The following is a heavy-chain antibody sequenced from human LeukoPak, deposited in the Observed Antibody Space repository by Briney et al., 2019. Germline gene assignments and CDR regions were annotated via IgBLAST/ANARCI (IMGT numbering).Heavy chain of an antibody. Sequence: SETLSLTCTVSGGSISSYYWSWIRQPPGKGLEWIGYIYYSGSTNYNPSLKSRVTISIDTSKNQFSLKLSSVTAADTAVYYCAGRKRGSYYYGSGSYFQHWGQGTLVTVSS. CDR1: GGSISSYY. CDR2: IYYSGST. J-gene: IGHJ1*01. V-gene: IGHV4-59*12. CDR3: AGRKRGSYYYGSGSYFQH. D-gene: IGHD3-10*01.